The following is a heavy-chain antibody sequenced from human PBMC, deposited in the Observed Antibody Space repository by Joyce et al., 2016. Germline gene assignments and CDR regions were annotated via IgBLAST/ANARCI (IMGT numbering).Heavy chain of an antibody. V-gene: IGHV3-23*01. CDR1: GFTFSDYA. J-gene: IGHJ4*02. CDR3: AVPHSDRSCSGGSCYSPFDS. CDR2: IGGSGGSK. Sequence: EVQLLESGGGLVQPGGSLRLSCTTSGFTFSDYAMSWVRQAPGEGREWVAGIGGSGGSKYYPDSLKGRFTISKDFSKNTMNLQMNSLRTEDTAVYYCAVPHSDRSCSGGSCYSPFDSWGQGILVTVSS. D-gene: IGHD2-15*01.